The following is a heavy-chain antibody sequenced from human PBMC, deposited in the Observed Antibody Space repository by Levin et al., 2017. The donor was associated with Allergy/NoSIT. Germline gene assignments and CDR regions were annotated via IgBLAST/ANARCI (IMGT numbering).Heavy chain of an antibody. V-gene: IGHV3-72*01. J-gene: IGHJ6*02. CDR1: GFTFSDYY. D-gene: IGHD1-1*01. CDR2: SRNKANSYTT. Sequence: GGSLRLSCAGSGFTFSDYYIDWVRQAPGKGLEWVGRSRNKANSYTTEYAASVKGRFTMSRDDSKNSLYLQMNSLKTEDTAVYYCVQTKFHMDVWGQGTTVTVSS. CDR3: VQTKFHMDV.